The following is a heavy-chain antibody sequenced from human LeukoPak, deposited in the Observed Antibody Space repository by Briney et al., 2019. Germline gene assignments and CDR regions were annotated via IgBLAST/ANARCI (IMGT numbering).Heavy chain of an antibody. CDR2: IFANGDIT. CDR3: VKSPSDGLDV. CDR1: GFTFSTYS. Sequence: PGGSLRLSCSASGFTFSTYSMHWVRQAPGKGLEYVSTIFANGDITSYAASVKGRFTTSRENSKNTLYLQMSSLRPEDTAVYYCVKSPSDGLDVWGQGATVTVSS. V-gene: IGHV3-64D*09. J-gene: IGHJ6*02.